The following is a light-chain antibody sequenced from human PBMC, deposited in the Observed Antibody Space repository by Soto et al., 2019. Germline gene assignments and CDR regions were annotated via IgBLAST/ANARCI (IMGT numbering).Light chain of an antibody. CDR1: SSDVGGYNY. V-gene: IGLV2-11*01. J-gene: IGLJ1*01. Sequence: QSALTQPRSVSGSPGQSVTISCTGTSSDVGGYNYVSWYQQHPGKAPKLMIYDVSKRPSGVPDRFSGSKSGNTASLPISGLQAEDEADYYCCSYAGSYTLVFGTGNKVTVL. CDR3: CSYAGSYTLV. CDR2: DVS.